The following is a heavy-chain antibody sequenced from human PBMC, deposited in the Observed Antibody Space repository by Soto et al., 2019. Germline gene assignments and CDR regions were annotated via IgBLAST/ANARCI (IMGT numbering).Heavy chain of an antibody. J-gene: IGHJ4*02. CDR3: AKRSPYSSGWYEPIFDY. CDR1: GFRFSDYA. D-gene: IGHD6-13*01. CDR2: ISESGGST. V-gene: IGHV3-23*01. Sequence: PGGSLRLSCAASGFRFSDYAMSLVRQAPGKGLEWVSVISESGGSTHYADSVRGRFTVSRDNSKNSLSLRMNSLRDEDTAVYFCAKRSPYSSGWYEPIFDYWGQGALVTVSS.